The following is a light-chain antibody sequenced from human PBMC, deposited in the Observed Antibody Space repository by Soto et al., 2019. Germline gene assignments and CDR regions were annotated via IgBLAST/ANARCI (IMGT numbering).Light chain of an antibody. J-gene: IGKJ1*01. V-gene: IGKV1-5*01. CDR3: QHYNSYSEA. Sequence: IQMTQSPSTLSASIGDRVTITCRASQSINNRLAWYQQMPGKAPNLLIYDASSLESGVPSRFRGSGSGTEFTLTISSLQPDDFATYYCQHYNSYSEAFGQGTKVDIK. CDR2: DAS. CDR1: QSINNR.